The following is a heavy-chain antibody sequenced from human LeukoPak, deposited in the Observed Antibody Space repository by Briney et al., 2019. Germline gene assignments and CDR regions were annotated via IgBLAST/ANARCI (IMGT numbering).Heavy chain of an antibody. V-gene: IGHV1-18*01. CDR3: ARDPVVVRLRYYMDV. D-gene: IGHD3-22*01. CDR1: GYTFTSYG. J-gene: IGHJ6*03. Sequence: GASVKVSCKASGYTFTSYGISWVRQAPGQGLEWMGWISAYNGNTNYAQKLQGRVTMTIDTSTSTAYMELRSLRSDDTAVYYCARDPVVVRLRYYMDVWGKGTTVTVSS. CDR2: ISAYNGNT.